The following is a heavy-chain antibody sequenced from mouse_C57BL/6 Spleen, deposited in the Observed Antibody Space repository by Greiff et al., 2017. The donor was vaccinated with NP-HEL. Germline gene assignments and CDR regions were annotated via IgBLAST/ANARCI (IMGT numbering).Heavy chain of an antibody. CDR2: ISSGSSTI. J-gene: IGHJ4*01. D-gene: IGHD2-3*01. Sequence: EVQGVESGGGLVKPGGSLKLSCAASGFTFSDYGMHWVRQAPEKGLEWVAYISSGSSTIYYADPVKGRFTISRDNAKNTLFLQMTGVRSEDTAMYYCARWLLYYAMDYWGQGTSVTVSS. CDR1: GFTFSDYG. CDR3: ARWLLYYAMDY. V-gene: IGHV5-17*01.